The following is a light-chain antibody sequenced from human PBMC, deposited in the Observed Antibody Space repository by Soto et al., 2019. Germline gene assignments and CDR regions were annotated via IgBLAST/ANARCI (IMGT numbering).Light chain of an antibody. CDR1: QGIRND. CDR2: GAS. CDR3: LQHNTYPWT. Sequence: DIQMTQSPSSLSASVGDRVTITCRAGQGIRNDLIWYQQKPGKAPKRLIYGASSLQSGVPSRFSGSGSGTEFTLTISSLQPEEFATYYCLQHNTYPWTFGQGTKVEIK. J-gene: IGKJ1*01. V-gene: IGKV1-17*01.